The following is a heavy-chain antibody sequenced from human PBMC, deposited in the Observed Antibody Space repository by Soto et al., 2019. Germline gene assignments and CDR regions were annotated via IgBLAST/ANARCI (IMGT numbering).Heavy chain of an antibody. V-gene: IGHV3-9*01. CDR1: GFTFDDYA. CDR3: ASARGGSRESFDF. Sequence: EVQLVESGGGLVQPGRSLRLSCAASGFTFDDYAMHWVRQAPGKGLEWVSGISCSGGSIDYADSVKGRFTISRDNAKNSLYLQMNSLRAEDTAVYYCASARGGSRESFDFWGQGTMVTVSS. CDR2: ISCSGGSI. J-gene: IGHJ3*01.